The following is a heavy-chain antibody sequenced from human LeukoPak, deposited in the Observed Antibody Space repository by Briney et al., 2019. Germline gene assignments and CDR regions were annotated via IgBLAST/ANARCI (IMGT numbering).Heavy chain of an antibody. CDR2: LSYDGRDR. Sequence: PGRSLRLSCAASGFTLSEYGIHWVRQAPGKGLEWVAVLSYDGRDRYYADSVNGRFTISRDISSDTVSLQMNSLRVEDTAVYFCARDRINMTVLVHDSGLDLWGQGTLVTVSS. CDR1: GFTLSEYG. D-gene: IGHD3-22*01. CDR3: ARDRINMTVLVHDSGLDL. J-gene: IGHJ5*02. V-gene: IGHV3-30*01.